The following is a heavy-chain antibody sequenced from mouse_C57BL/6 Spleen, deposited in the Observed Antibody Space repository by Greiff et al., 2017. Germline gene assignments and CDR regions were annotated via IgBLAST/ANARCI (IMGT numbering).Heavy chain of an antibody. CDR1: GYSFTDYN. D-gene: IGHD1-1*01. Sequence: EVQLQQSGPELVKPGASVKISCKASGYSFTDYNMNWVKQSNGKSLEWIGVINPNYGTTSYNQKFKGKATLTVDQSSSSAYMQLNSLTSEDSAVYYCAITYYYGSSPFDYWGQGTTLTVSS. J-gene: IGHJ2*01. V-gene: IGHV1-39*01. CDR3: AITYYYGSSPFDY. CDR2: INPNYGTT.